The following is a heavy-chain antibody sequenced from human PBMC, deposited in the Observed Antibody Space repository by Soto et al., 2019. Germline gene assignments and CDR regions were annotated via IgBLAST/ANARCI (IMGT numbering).Heavy chain of an antibody. D-gene: IGHD1-1*01. CDR3: ARSPRSISTGGIDF. V-gene: IGHV4-4*02. CDR1: GGSISSTNL. CDR2: IYHTGST. J-gene: IGHJ4*01. Sequence: SETLSLTYAVSGGSISSTNLRTWARQPPGKGLEWIGEIYHTGSTTFNPSLKSRVTISVDKSKNHFSLKVSSVTGADTAVYFCARSPRSISTGGIDFWGQGILVTVSS.